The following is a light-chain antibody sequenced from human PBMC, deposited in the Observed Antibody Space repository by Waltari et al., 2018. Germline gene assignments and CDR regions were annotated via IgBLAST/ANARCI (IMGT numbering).Light chain of an antibody. CDR1: QSVSSS. CDR2: DTS. CDR3: QQRRNWPRLFT. J-gene: IGKJ4*01. Sequence: EIVLTQSPATLSLSPGERATLSCTPSQSVSSSLAWYQQKPGQTPRLLIYDTSFRAAGIPDRFSGRGSGTDFTLTISSVEPVDSAVYYCQQRRNWPRLFTFGGGTKVEIK. V-gene: IGKV3-11*01.